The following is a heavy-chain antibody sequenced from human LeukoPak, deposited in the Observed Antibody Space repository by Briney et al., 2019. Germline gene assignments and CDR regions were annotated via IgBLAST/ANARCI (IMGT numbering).Heavy chain of an antibody. D-gene: IGHD5-24*01. CDR2: INPSGGST. CDR3: ARGVEMVNWRDAFDI. J-gene: IGHJ3*02. Sequence: GASVKVSCKASGYTLTSYYMHWVRQAPGQGLEWMGIINPSGGSTSYAQKFQGRVTMTRDTSTSTVYMELSSLRSEDTAVYYCARGVEMVNWRDAFDIWGQGTMVTVSS. V-gene: IGHV1-46*01. CDR1: GYTLTSYY.